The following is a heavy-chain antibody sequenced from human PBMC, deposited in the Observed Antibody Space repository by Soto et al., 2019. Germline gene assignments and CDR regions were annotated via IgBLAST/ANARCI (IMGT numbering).Heavy chain of an antibody. CDR2: ISGSGGST. CDR1: GFTFSSYA. V-gene: IGHV3-23*01. CDR3: ARGSSTSCYYNWFDP. D-gene: IGHD2-2*01. Sequence: GGFLRLSCAASGFTFSSYARSWVRQAPGKGLEWVSAISGSGGSTYYADSVKGRFTISRDNSKNTLYLQMNSLRAEDTAVYYCARGSSTSCYYNWFDPWGQGTLVTVSS. J-gene: IGHJ5*02.